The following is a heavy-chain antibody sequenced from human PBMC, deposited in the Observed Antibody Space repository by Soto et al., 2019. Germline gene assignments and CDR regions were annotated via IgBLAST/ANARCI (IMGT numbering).Heavy chain of an antibody. Sequence: QVHLVQSGSEVKRPGASVKVSCKASGFSFTTYGFSWVRQAPGQAPEWMGWVSGYHNNANYAQKFQCRVHMTTDFFATTAYMELRSLRPDDTAVYFCARGPTLPSVVGAFNFDSCGQGTLVTVSS. D-gene: IGHD1-26*01. CDR1: GFSFTTYG. J-gene: IGHJ5*01. CDR3: ARGPTLPSVVGAFNFDS. CDR2: VSGYHNNA. V-gene: IGHV1-18*01.